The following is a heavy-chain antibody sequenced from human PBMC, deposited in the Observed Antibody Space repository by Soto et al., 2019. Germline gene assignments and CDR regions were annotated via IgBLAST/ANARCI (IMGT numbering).Heavy chain of an antibody. CDR1: GGSISSYY. CDR3: AREVRTEGGYYYGMDV. Sequence: PSETLSLTCTVSGGSISSYYWSWIRQPAGKGLEWIGRIYTSGSTNYNPSLKSRVTMSVDTSKNQFSLKLSSVTAADTAVYYCAREVRTEGGYYYGMDVWGQGTTVTVSS. J-gene: IGHJ6*02. D-gene: IGHD2-15*01. CDR2: IYTSGST. V-gene: IGHV4-4*07.